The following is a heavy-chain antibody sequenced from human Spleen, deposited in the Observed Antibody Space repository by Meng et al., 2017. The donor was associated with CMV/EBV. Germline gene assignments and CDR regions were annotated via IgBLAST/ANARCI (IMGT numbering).Heavy chain of an antibody. CDR1: GFTFSNYA. V-gene: IGHV3-23*01. J-gene: IGHJ4*02. D-gene: IGHD3-3*01. Sequence: GGSLRLSCATSGFTFSNYAMTWVRQAPGKGLEWVTTIGGSGGSTYYVDSVKGRFTISRDNSKNTLDLQMNSLRAEDTAIYYCAKGGIRSLESWGQGTLVTVSS. CDR2: IGGSGGST. CDR3: AKGGIRSLES.